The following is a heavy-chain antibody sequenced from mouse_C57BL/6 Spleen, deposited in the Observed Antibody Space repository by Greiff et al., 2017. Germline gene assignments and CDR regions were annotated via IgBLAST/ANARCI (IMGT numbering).Heavy chain of an antibody. CDR1: GYTFTSYW. D-gene: IGHD1-1*01. CDR2: IDPNSGGT. Sequence: QVQLQQPGAELVKPGASVKLSCKASGYTFTSYWMHWVKQRPGRGLEWIGRIDPNSGGTNYNQKFKGKSTLTVDKSSSTAYMQLSSLTSEDSAVYYCARSSYYGSSYLDYWGQGTTLTVSS. V-gene: IGHV1-62-3*01. CDR3: ARSSYYGSSYLDY. J-gene: IGHJ2*01.